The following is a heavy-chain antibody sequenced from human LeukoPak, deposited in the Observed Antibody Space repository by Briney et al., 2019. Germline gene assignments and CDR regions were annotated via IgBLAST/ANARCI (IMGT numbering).Heavy chain of an antibody. CDR1: GFTFSDYY. D-gene: IGHD3-22*01. Sequence: GGSLRLSCAASGFTFSDYYMSWIRQAPGKGLEWEANIKQDASEKYYVDSVKGRFTISGDNAKNSLYLQMNSLRAEDTAVYYCARDAYYYDSSGYYFDAFDIWGQGTMVTVSS. CDR3: ARDAYYYDSSGYYFDAFDI. V-gene: IGHV3-7*01. CDR2: IKQDASEK. J-gene: IGHJ3*02.